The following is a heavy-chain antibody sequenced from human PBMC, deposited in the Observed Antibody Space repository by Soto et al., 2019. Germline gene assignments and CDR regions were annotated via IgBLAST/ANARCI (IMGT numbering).Heavy chain of an antibody. CDR2: MSNSGDET. CDR3: AKDAARTSGWYYFDF. CDR1: GFSFVTYA. D-gene: IGHD6-19*01. Sequence: GGSLRLSXAASGFSFVTYAMGWVRQAPGKGLEWVSVMSNSGDETYYADSVKGRFTISRDNFQNTLYLQLSSLRAEDTAVYYCAKDAARTSGWYYFDFWGQGTLVTVSS. V-gene: IGHV3-23*01. J-gene: IGHJ4*02.